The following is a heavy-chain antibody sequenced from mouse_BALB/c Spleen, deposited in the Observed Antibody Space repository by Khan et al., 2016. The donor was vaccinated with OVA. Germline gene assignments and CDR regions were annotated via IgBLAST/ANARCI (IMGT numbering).Heavy chain of an antibody. Sequence: QVQLKESGAELARPGASVKLSCKASGYTFTDYYINWVKQRTGQGLEWIGEISPGSGDTYYNEKFKGKATLTADKSSSTAYMQLNSLTSEASAVYFCARRNYFGYTFAYWGQWTLVTVSA. D-gene: IGHD1-2*01. V-gene: IGHV1-77*01. CDR3: ARRNYFGYTFAY. CDR2: ISPGSGDT. J-gene: IGHJ3*01. CDR1: GYTFTDYY.